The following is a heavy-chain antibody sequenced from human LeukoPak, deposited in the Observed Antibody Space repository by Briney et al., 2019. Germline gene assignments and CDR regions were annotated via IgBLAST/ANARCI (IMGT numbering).Heavy chain of an antibody. CDR3: ARERWLQLTFDY. CDR1: GASFSDNY. D-gene: IGHD5-24*01. J-gene: IGHJ4*02. V-gene: IGHV4-34*01. Sequence: PSETLSLTCAVYGASFSDNYWGWIRQPPGKGLEWIGSIYYSGSTYYNPSLKSRVTISVDTSKNQFSLKLSSVTAADTAVYYCARERWLQLTFDYWGQGTLVTVSS. CDR2: IYYSGST.